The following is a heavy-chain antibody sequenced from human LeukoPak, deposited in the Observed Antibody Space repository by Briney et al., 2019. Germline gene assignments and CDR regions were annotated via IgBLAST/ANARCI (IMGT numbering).Heavy chain of an antibody. CDR3: ARHVIVPDSSGYPLD. Sequence: SETLSLTCTVSGGSISSYYWSWIRQPPGKGLEWIGYIYYSGSTNYNPSLKSRVTISVDTSKNQFSLKLSSVTAADTAVYYCARHVIVPDSSGYPLDWGQRTLVTVSS. V-gene: IGHV4-59*08. CDR1: GGSISSYY. D-gene: IGHD3-22*01. CDR2: IYYSGST. J-gene: IGHJ4*02.